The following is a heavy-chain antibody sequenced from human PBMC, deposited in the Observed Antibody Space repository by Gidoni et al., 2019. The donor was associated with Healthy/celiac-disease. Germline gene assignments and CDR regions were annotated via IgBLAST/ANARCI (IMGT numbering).Heavy chain of an antibody. D-gene: IGHD1-26*01. V-gene: IGHV1-2*02. CDR2: INPNSGGT. CDR3: ARGGYSGRQEHSPFDY. J-gene: IGHJ4*02. CDR1: GYTCTGYY. Sequence: QVQLVQSGAEVKKPGASVKVSCTASGYTCTGYYMHWVRQAPGQGLEWMGWINPNSGGTNYAQKFQGRVTMTRDTSISTAYMELSRLRSDDTAVYYCARGGYSGRQEHSPFDYWGQGTLVTVSS.